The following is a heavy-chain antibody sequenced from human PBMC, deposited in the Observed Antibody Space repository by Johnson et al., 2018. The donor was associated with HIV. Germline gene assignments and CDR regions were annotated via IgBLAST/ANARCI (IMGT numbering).Heavy chain of an antibody. D-gene: IGHD3-10*01. V-gene: IGHV3-30*02. J-gene: IGHJ3*02. Sequence: QVQLVESGGGVVQPGGSLRLSCAASGFTISSFGMHWVRQAPGKGLEWVAFIRFDGSDEHYSNSVNGRFTISRDNSKNTLYLQMNSLRPEDTAVYYCTKVWGFYYGQYHDAFDIWGQGTMVTVSS. CDR1: GFTISSFG. CDR3: TKVWGFYYGQYHDAFDI. CDR2: IRFDGSDE.